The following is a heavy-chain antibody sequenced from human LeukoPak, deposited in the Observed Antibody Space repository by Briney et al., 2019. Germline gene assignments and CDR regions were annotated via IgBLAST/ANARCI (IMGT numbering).Heavy chain of an antibody. CDR1: GFNFDDYA. CDR3: ATVAGSSLSRNYFDP. D-gene: IGHD6-6*01. CDR2: ISWNSANI. J-gene: IGHJ5*02. Sequence: PGGSLRLSCAASGFNFDDYAMHWVRQPPGKGLEWVSGISWNSANIGYADSVKGRFTICRDNAKNSLYLQMNSLRDEDSAFYYCATVAGSSLSRNYFDPWGQGTLVTVSS. V-gene: IGHV3-9*01.